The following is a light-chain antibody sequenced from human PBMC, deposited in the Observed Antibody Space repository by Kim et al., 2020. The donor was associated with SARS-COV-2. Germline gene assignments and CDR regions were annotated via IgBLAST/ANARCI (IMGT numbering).Light chain of an antibody. CDR1: KLGDKN. V-gene: IGLV3-1*01. J-gene: IGLJ3*02. Sequence: YELMQPPSVSVSPGQTASITCSGDKLGDKNASWYQQKPGQPPVLVIYQDSKRPSGIPERFSGSNSGNTATLTISGTQAMDEADYYCQAWDSSTAVFGGGTQLTVL. CDR2: QDS. CDR3: QAWDSSTAV.